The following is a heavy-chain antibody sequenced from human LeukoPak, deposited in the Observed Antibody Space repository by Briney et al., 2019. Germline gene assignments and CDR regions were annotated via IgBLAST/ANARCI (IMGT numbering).Heavy chain of an antibody. CDR2: IDHSGST. Sequence: SETLSLTCAVYGGSLNGYYWSWIRQPPGKGLEWIGEIDHSGSTQYNPSLKSRVTISLDTSKKQFSLKLTSLTAADTAVYYCARVRAYSMAYYFDYWGQGTLVTVSS. CDR3: ARVRAYSMAYYFDY. V-gene: IGHV4-34*01. D-gene: IGHD4-11*01. J-gene: IGHJ4*02. CDR1: GGSLNGYY.